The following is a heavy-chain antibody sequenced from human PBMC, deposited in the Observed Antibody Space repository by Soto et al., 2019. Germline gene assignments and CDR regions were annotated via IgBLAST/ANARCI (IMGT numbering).Heavy chain of an antibody. J-gene: IGHJ6*03. CDR3: ARVGTEYYDFWSGTLYYYYMDV. CDR1: GFTFCSYG. CDR2: IWYDGSNK. D-gene: IGHD3-3*01. Sequence: PGGSLRLSCAASGFTFCSYGMHWVRQAPGKGLEWVAVIWYDGSNKYYADSVKGRFTISRDNSKNTLYLQMNSLRAEDTAVYYCARVGTEYYDFWSGTLYYYYMDVWGKGTTVTVSS. V-gene: IGHV3-33*01.